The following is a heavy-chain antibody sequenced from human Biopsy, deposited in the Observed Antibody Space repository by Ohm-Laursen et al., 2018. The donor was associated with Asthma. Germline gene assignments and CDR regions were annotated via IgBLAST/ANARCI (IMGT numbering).Heavy chain of an antibody. J-gene: IGHJ4*02. CDR2: HDHEEGGT. CDR3: ASDFPKDYVRYNFQF. Sequence: ASANVSCKISGYSLTDLSMHWVRQAPGQGLEWMGGHDHEEGGTVNARRFQGRVTMTEGTSTDTAYMELSSLSSDDTAVYYCASDFPKDYVRYNFQFWGQGTLVTVSS. V-gene: IGHV1-24*01. CDR1: GYSLTDLS. D-gene: IGHD4-17*01.